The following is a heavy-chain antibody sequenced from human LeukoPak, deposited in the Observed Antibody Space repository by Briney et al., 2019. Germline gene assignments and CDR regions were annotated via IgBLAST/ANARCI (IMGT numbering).Heavy chain of an antibody. CDR3: AREGDFWSGYSPGFDP. V-gene: IGHV4-61*01. CDR2: IYYSGST. D-gene: IGHD3-3*01. J-gene: IGHJ5*02. CDR1: GGSVSSGSYY. Sequence: PSETLSLTCTVSGGSVSSGSYYWSWIRQPPGQGLEWIGYIYYSGSTNYNPSLKSRVTISVDTSKNQFSLKLSSVTAADTAVYYCAREGDFWSGYSPGFDPWGQGTLVTVSS.